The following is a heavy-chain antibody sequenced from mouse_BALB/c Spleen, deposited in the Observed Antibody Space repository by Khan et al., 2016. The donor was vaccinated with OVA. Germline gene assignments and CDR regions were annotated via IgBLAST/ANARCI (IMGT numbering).Heavy chain of an antibody. CDR3: ARSYFYGSSTWFGY. Sequence: VELVESGAELVKPGASVKLSCKASGYTFTSFWLHWVKQRPGLGLEWIGEIDPSDNYTNYNQKFKGKATLTVDKSSSTAYMQLSSLTSEDSAVYYCARSYFYGSSTWFGYWGQGTLVTVSA. CDR1: GYTFTSFW. V-gene: IGHV1-69*02. D-gene: IGHD1-1*01. J-gene: IGHJ3*01. CDR2: IDPSDNYT.